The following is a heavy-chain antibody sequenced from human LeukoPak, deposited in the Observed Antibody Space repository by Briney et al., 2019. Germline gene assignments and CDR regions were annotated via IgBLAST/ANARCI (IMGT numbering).Heavy chain of an antibody. D-gene: IGHD1-26*01. CDR3: AKDEVGAPKARFDY. Sequence: APVKVSCKASGYTFTSYDINWVRQATGQGLEWMGWMNPNSGNTGYAQKFQGRVTMTRNTSISTAYMELSSLRSEDTAVYYCAKDEVGAPKARFDYWGQGTLVTVSS. V-gene: IGHV1-8*01. CDR2: MNPNSGNT. CDR1: GYTFTSYD. J-gene: IGHJ4*02.